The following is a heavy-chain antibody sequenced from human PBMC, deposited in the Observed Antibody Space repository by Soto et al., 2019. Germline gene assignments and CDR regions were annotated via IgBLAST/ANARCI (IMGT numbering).Heavy chain of an antibody. CDR1: GFTFSSYG. Sequence: PGGSLRLSCAASGFTFSSYGMHWVRQAPGKGLEWVAVIWYDGSNKYYADSVKGRFTISRDNSKNTLYLQMNSLRAEDTAVYYCARSHLLVRNGTPGYWGQGTLVTVSS. CDR3: ARSHLLVRNGTPGY. V-gene: IGHV3-33*01. CDR2: IWYDGSNK. J-gene: IGHJ4*02. D-gene: IGHD2-8*02.